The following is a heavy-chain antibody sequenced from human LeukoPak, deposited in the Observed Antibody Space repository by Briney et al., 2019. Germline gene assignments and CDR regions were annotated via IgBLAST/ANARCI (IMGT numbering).Heavy chain of an antibody. Sequence: SETLSLTCTVSGGSISSYFWSWIRQPAGKGLEWIGRIYTSGSTNYNPSLKSRVTMSVDTSKNQFSLKLSSVTAADTAVYYCARESRRGSSSWYDYFDYWGQGTLVTVSS. CDR2: IYTSGST. D-gene: IGHD6-13*01. CDR1: GGSISSYF. V-gene: IGHV4-4*07. J-gene: IGHJ4*02. CDR3: ARESRRGSSSWYDYFDY.